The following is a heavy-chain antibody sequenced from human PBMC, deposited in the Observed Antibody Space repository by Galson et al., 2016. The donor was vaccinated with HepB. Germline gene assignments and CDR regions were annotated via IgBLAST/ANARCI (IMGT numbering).Heavy chain of an antibody. Sequence: SLRLSCAASGFSFSKSWMTWVRQASGKGLEWVGRIRSKSDGGTTDYAAHVRARFTIARDESKNTVYLQMDSPKSEDTADYYCATVVMVTAGYEFWGQGTLVTVSS. CDR3: ATVVMVTAGYEF. J-gene: IGHJ4*02. CDR2: IRSKSDGGTT. D-gene: IGHD2-15*01. CDR1: GFSFSKSW. V-gene: IGHV3-15*01.